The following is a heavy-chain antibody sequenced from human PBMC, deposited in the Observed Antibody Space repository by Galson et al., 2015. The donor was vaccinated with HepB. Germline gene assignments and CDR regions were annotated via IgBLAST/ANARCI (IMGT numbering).Heavy chain of an antibody. V-gene: IGHV4-39*01. CDR3: ARGRIMITFGGVIVLNWFDP. Sequence: SETLSLTCPVSGGSISSGGYYWSWIRQHPGKGLEWIGYIYYSGSTYYNPSLKSRLTISVDTSKNQFSLKLSSVTAADTAVYYCARGRIMITFGGVIVLNWFDPWGQGTLVTVSS. CDR1: GGSISSGGYY. CDR2: IYYSGST. J-gene: IGHJ5*02. D-gene: IGHD3-16*02.